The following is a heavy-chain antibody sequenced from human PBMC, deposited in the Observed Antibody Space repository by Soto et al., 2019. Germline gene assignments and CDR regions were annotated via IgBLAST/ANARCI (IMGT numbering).Heavy chain of an antibody. Sequence: QVLLVQSGAEVTRPGASVKVSCKASGYTFTSYYMHWVRQAPGQGLEWMAMINPSGGRTKYAQIFQGRVTLTRDTSTGTVDMELSRLTSEDTAIYYCARGPSCGGDCYLFDYWGQGTQVTVSS. D-gene: IGHD2-21*02. J-gene: IGHJ4*02. CDR2: INPSGGRT. CDR3: ARGPSCGGDCYLFDY. CDR1: GYTFTSYY. V-gene: IGHV1-46*01.